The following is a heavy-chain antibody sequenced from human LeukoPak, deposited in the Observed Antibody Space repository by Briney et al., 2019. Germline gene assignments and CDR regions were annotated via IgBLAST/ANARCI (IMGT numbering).Heavy chain of an antibody. CDR1: GGSISGYI. CDR3: VRLSVVSPHRYFDL. J-gene: IGHJ2*01. CDR2: IYDTGST. Sequence: PSETLSLTCTVSGGSISGYIWSWIRQPPGQGLEWIAYIYDTGSTNYNPALKSRGTIALDTSKTQSSLRLNSVTAAHTAVYYCVRLSVVSPHRYFDLWGRGTLVTVSS. V-gene: IGHV4-59*08. D-gene: IGHD4-23*01.